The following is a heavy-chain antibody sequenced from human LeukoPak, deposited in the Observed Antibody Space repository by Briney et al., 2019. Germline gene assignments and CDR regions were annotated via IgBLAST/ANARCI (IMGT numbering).Heavy chain of an antibody. V-gene: IGHV3-30*18. D-gene: IGHD5-18*01. CDR3: AKGGHSYGYAGY. Sequence: GGSLRLSCAASGFSFSTYAMHWVHQAPGKGLEWVTAISSDGSNKNYADFVQGRFTSSRDNSKNSLYLQMNSLRAEDTAVYYCAKGGHSYGYAGYWGQGTLVTVSS. CDR2: ISSDGSNK. CDR1: GFSFSTYA. J-gene: IGHJ4*02.